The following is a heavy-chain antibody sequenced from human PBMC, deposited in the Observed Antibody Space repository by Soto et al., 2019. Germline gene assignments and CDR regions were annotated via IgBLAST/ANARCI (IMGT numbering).Heavy chain of an antibody. CDR1: GHSFTSYW. Sequence: GESLKISCKGSGHSFTSYWISWVRQMPGKGLEWMGRIDPSDSYTNYSPSFQGHVTISADKSISTAYLQWSSLKASDTAMYYCARRLAAAGTYYYYGMDVWGQGTTVTVSS. CDR2: IDPSDSYT. J-gene: IGHJ6*02. V-gene: IGHV5-10-1*01. D-gene: IGHD6-13*01. CDR3: ARRLAAAGTYYYYGMDV.